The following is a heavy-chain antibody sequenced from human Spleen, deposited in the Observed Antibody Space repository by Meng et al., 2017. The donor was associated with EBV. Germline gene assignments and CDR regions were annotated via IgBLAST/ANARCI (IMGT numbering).Heavy chain of an antibody. CDR2: INPSDGST. D-gene: IGHD2/OR15-2a*01. CDR1: GYTFTSYY. CDR3: STSQFDY. J-gene: IGHJ4*02. V-gene: IGHV1-46*01. Sequence: QGKLVKSGADLKKPGASVKVSCKASGYTFTSYYVHWVRQAPGQGLEWVGIINPSDGSTSYAQKFQGRVTMTRDTSTSTVYMELSSLRSEDTAIYYCSTSQFDYWGQGTLVTVSS.